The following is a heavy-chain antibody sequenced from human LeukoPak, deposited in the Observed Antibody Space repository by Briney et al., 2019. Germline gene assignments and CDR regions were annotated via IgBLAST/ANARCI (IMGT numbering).Heavy chain of an antibody. CDR3: ARDMYPSNDVVVPAAPDY. V-gene: IGHV3-48*01. Sequence: GGSLRLSCAASGFTFSSYGMHWVRQAPGKGLEWVSYISSSSSTIYYADSVKGRFTISRDNAKNSLYLQMNSLRAEDTAVYYCARDMYPSNDVVVPAAPDYWGQGTLVTVSS. CDR1: GFTFSSYG. J-gene: IGHJ4*02. CDR2: ISSSSSTI. D-gene: IGHD2-2*01.